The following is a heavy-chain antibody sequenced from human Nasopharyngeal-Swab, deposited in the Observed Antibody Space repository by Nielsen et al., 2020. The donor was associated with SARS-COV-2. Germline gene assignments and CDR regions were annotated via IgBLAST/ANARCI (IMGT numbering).Heavy chain of an antibody. Sequence: GGSLRLSCAASGFTFSSYAMSWVRQAPGKGLEWVSAISGSGGSAYYADSVKGRFTISRDNSKNTLYLQMNSLRAEDTAVYYCAKAPRGITMSYFQHWGQGTLVTVSS. J-gene: IGHJ1*01. D-gene: IGHD3-10*02. CDR3: AKAPRGITMSYFQH. CDR1: GFTFSSYA. CDR2: ISGSGGSA. V-gene: IGHV3-23*01.